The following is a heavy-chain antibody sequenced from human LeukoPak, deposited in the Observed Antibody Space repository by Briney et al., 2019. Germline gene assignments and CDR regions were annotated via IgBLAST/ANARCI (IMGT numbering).Heavy chain of an antibody. J-gene: IGHJ1*01. V-gene: IGHV3-23*01. CDR3: ARASPLFYDSSGYGYFQH. CDR1: GFTFGRRA. Sequence: PGGSLRLSCAASGFTFGRRAMSWVRQAPGKGLEWVSDFSGSGDRTDYADSVKGRFTISRDNSKNTLYLQMNSLRAEDTAVYYCARASPLFYDSSGYGYFQHWGQGTLVTVSS. D-gene: IGHD3-22*01. CDR2: FSGSGDRT.